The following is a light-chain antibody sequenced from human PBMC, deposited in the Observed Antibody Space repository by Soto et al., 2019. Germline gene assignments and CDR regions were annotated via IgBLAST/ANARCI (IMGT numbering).Light chain of an antibody. CDR1: GSNIGAGYG. CDR2: GSD. Sequence: QSVLTRPPSVPGAPGQTVTSSCTGSGSNIGAGYGVQWYQQLPGTAPRLLIYGSDDRPSGVPDRFSASVSGNSASLAITGLQTEDEAVYYCQSYDSNLREVFGPGTKSPS. V-gene: IGLV1-40*01. CDR3: QSYDSNLREV. J-gene: IGLJ1*01.